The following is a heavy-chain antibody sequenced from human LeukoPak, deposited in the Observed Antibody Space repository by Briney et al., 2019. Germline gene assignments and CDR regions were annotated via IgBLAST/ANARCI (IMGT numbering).Heavy chain of an antibody. J-gene: IGHJ4*02. D-gene: IGHD5-24*01. Sequence: GGSLRLSCAASGFTFSSYWMNWVRQAPGKGLVWVSRIASDGSSTTYADSVKGRFSISRDNAKNTLYLQMNSLRAEDTAVYYCARMATIPYDYWGQGTLVTVSS. CDR2: IASDGSST. V-gene: IGHV3-74*01. CDR1: GFTFSSYW. CDR3: ARMATIPYDY.